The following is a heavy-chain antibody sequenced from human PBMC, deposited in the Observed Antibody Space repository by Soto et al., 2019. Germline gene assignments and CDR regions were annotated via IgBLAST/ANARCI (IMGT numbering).Heavy chain of an antibody. CDR2: IYYSGST. J-gene: IGHJ4*02. D-gene: IGHD1-26*01. CDR1: GGSISSYY. V-gene: IGHV4-59*01. CDR3: ASVIVGAPYFDY. Sequence: ASETLSLTCTVSGGSISSYYWSWIRQPPGKGLEWIGYIYYSGSTNYNPSLKSRVTISVDTSKNQFSLKLSSVTAADTAVYYCASVIVGAPYFDYWGQGTLVTVSS.